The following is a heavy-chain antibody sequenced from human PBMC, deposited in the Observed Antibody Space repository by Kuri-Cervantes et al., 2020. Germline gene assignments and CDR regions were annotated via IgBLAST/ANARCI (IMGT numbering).Heavy chain of an antibody. CDR2: ISGSGGST. CDR1: GFTFSSYW. J-gene: IGHJ6*02. D-gene: IGHD2-2*01. CDR3: AKDGGVVVPAAPLYYYYGMDV. V-gene: IGHV3-23*01. Sequence: GESLKISCAASGFTFSSYWMSWVRQAPGKGLEWVSAISGSGGSTYYADSVKGRFTISRDNSKNTLCLQMNSLRAEDTAVYYCAKDGGVVVPAAPLYYYYGMDVWGQGTTVTVSS.